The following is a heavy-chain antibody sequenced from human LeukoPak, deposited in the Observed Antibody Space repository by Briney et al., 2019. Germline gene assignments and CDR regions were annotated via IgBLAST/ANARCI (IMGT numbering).Heavy chain of an antibody. J-gene: IGHJ4*02. CDR3: ARATYYYDSSGYYLDY. CDR1: GYTFTSYG. CDR2: ISAYNGNT. V-gene: IGHV1-18*01. D-gene: IGHD3-22*01. Sequence: VASVKVSCKASGYTFTSYGISWVRQAPGQGLEWMGWISAYNGNTNYAQKLQGRVTMTTDTSTSTAYMELRSLRSEDTAVYYCARATYYYDSSGYYLDYWGQGTLVTVSS.